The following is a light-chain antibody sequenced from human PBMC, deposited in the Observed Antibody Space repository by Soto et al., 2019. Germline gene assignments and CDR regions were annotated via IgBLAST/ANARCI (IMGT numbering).Light chain of an antibody. Sequence: QSVLTQPPSASGNPGQRVTITCSGSISNIGRRYVYWYQQLPGTSPKLLSYRDNQRPSGVPDRFSGSKSGTSASLAISGLRSEDEADYYCAVLDDSLTLVFGGGTQLTAL. CDR2: RDN. CDR3: AVLDDSLTLV. J-gene: IGLJ2*01. V-gene: IGLV1-47*01. CDR1: ISNIGRRY.